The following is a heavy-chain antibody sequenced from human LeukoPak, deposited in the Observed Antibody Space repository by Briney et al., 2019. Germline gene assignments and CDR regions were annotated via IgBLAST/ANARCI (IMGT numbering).Heavy chain of an antibody. Sequence: GGSLRLSCAASGFTFSSYSMNWVRQAPGKGLEWVSSISSSSSYIYYVDSVKGRFTISRDNAKNSLYLQMNSLRAEDTAVYYCARAHTGDYYYYMDVWGKGTTVTVSS. CDR2: ISSSSSYI. V-gene: IGHV3-21*01. D-gene: IGHD1-26*01. CDR1: GFTFSSYS. J-gene: IGHJ6*03. CDR3: ARAHTGDYYYYMDV.